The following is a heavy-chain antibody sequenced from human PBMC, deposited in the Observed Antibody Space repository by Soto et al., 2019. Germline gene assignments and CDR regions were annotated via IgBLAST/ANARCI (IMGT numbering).Heavy chain of an antibody. J-gene: IGHJ6*02. CDR2: ISGSGGST. V-gene: IGHV3-23*01. D-gene: IGHD6-6*01. CDR3: AKDSSSFYVYYYYGMDV. CDR1: GFTLSSYA. Sequence: ESLKISFAASGFTLSSYAMSWVRQAPGKGLEWVSAISGSGGSTYYADSVKGRFTISRDNSKNTLYLQMNSLRAEDTAVYYCAKDSSSFYVYYYYGMDVWGQGTTVTVSS.